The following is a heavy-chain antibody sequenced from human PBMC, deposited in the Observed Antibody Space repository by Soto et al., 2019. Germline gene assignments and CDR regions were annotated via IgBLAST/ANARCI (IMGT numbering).Heavy chain of an antibody. Sequence: SVKVSCKASGGTFSSYTISWVRQAPGQGLEWMGRIIPILGIANYAQKFQGRVTITADKSTSTAYMELSSLRSEDTAVYYCARAGSGSPHYYYYGMDVWGQGTTVNVSS. V-gene: IGHV1-69*02. CDR2: IIPILGIA. D-gene: IGHD3-10*01. J-gene: IGHJ6*02. CDR3: ARAGSGSPHYYYYGMDV. CDR1: GGTFSSYT.